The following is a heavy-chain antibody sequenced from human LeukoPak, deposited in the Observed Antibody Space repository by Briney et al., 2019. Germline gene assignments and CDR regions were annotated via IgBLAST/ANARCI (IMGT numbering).Heavy chain of an antibody. D-gene: IGHD2-2*01. CDR1: GFTFSSYN. V-gene: IGHV3-48*01. CDR2: ISYSSRAR. J-gene: IGHJ4*02. CDR3: ARAYCSSTSCFG. Sequence: PGGSLRLSCAASGFTFSSYNMNWVRQAPGKGLEWVSSISYSSRARYYADSVKGRFTISRDNFKDSLYLQMESLRAEDTAVYYCARAYCSSTSCFGWGQGTLVTVSS.